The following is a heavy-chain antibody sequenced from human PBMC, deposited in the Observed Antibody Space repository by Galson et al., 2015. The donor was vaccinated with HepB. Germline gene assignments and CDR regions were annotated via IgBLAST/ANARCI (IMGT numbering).Heavy chain of an antibody. CDR3: ARAKGHGDAFDI. Sequence: SLRLSCAASAFTFSSYWMHWVRQGPGKGPVWVSRINRDGSSTSYADSVKGRFTMSRDNAESTLYLQMNSLRVEDTAVYYCARAKGHGDAFDIWGQGTMVTVSS. CDR2: INRDGSST. J-gene: IGHJ3*02. V-gene: IGHV3-74*01. CDR1: AFTFSSYW.